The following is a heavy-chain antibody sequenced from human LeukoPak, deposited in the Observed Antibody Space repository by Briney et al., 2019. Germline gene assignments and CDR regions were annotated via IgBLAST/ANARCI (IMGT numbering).Heavy chain of an antibody. CDR1: GGSISSYY. V-gene: IGHV4-59*12. J-gene: IGHJ4*02. Sequence: SETLSLTCTVSGGSISSYYWSWTRQPPGKGLEWIGYIYYSGSTNYNPSLKSRVTISVDTSKNQFSLKLSSVTAADTAVYYCARRTTVTIPFGYWGQGTLVTVSS. CDR3: ARRTTVTIPFGY. CDR2: IYYSGST. D-gene: IGHD4-11*01.